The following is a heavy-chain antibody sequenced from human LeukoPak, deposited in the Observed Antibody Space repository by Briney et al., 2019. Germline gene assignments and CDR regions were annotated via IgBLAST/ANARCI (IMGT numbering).Heavy chain of an antibody. Sequence: ASVKVSCKASGYTFTSYGITWMRQAPGQGPEWMGWIKAYNGDTNYAQKFQGRVTMTRDTSISSAYMELSSLRSDDTAVYYCAGGPVLWGLDYWSQGTLVTVSS. CDR3: AGGPVLWGLDY. V-gene: IGHV1-18*01. J-gene: IGHJ4*02. D-gene: IGHD7-27*01. CDR1: GYTFTSYG. CDR2: IKAYNGDT.